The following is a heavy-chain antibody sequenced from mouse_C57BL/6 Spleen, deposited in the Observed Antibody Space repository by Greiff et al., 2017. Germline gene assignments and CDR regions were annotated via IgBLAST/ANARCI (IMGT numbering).Heavy chain of an antibody. J-gene: IGHJ2*01. D-gene: IGHD6-5*01. CDR2: ISSGGDYI. V-gene: IGHV5-9-1*02. CDR1: GFTFSSYA. CDR3: TRLCPYFDY. Sequence: EVMLVESGEGLVKPGGSLKLSCAASGFTFSSYAMSWVRQTPEKRLEWVAYISSGGDYIYYADTVKGRFTISRDNARNTLYLQLSSLKSEDTAMYYCTRLCPYFDYWGQGTTLTVSS.